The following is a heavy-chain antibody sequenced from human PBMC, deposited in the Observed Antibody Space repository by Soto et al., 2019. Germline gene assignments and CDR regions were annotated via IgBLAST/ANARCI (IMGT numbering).Heavy chain of an antibody. CDR1: GGSLSGYY. Sequence: QVQLQQWGAGLLKPSETLSLTCAVYGGSLSGYYWSWIRQPPGQGLEWIGEINPSGSTSYIPSLERLVIMSVAPSMIQSSLRLSSVTAADAAVYYCARGLLGGAAAWGQGSLVTVSS. CDR3: ARGLLGGAAA. J-gene: IGHJ5*02. V-gene: IGHV4-34*01. D-gene: IGHD3-16*01. CDR2: INPSGST.